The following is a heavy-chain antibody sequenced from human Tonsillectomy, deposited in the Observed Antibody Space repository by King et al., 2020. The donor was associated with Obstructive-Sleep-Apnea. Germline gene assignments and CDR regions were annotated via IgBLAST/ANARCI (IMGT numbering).Heavy chain of an antibody. CDR1: GFTFSSYG. J-gene: IGHJ4*01. V-gene: IGHV3-30*18. CDR2: ISDDGSTK. D-gene: IGHD4-17*01. Sequence: VQLVESGGGVVQPGRSLRLSCAVSGFTFSSYGMHWVRQAPGKGLEWVTFISDDGSTKYYADFVKGRFTISRDTSKNTLYLQMNSLRAEDTAVYYCAKEGPTSGDDSFDYWGHGTLVTVSS. CDR3: AKEGPTSGDDSFDY.